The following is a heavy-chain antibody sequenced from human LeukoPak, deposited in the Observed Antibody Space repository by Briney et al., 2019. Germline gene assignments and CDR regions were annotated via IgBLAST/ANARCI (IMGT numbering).Heavy chain of an antibody. J-gene: IGHJ3*02. V-gene: IGHV1-8*02. CDR1: GYTFSDYD. CDR2: MNPDSGNT. Sequence: GASVKVSCKSSGYTFSDYDINWVRQVAGQGLEWMGWMNPDSGNTGYAQKFQGRVTMTTDTSTSTAYMELRSLRSDDTAVYYCARDPPATVGATTHDAFDIWGQGTMVTVSS. D-gene: IGHD1-26*01. CDR3: ARDPPATVGATTHDAFDI.